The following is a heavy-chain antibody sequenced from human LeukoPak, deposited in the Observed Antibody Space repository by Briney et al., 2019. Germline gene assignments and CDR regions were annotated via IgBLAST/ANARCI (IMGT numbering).Heavy chain of an antibody. CDR1: GFTFSSYA. CDR2: ISGSGGST. Sequence: GGSLRLSCAASGFTFSSYAMSWVRQAPGKGLEWVSAISGSGGSTYYADSVKGRFTISRDNSKNTLYPQMNSLRAEDTAVYYCARVFSSSWKGGFDYWGQGTLVTVSS. D-gene: IGHD6-13*01. CDR3: ARVFSSSWKGGFDY. J-gene: IGHJ4*02. V-gene: IGHV3-23*01.